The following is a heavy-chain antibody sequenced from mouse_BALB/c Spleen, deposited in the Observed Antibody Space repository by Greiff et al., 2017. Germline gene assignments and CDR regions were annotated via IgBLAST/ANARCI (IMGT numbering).Heavy chain of an antibody. Sequence: DVKLVESGGGLVKPGGSLKLSCAASGFTFSSYAMSWVRQTPEKRLEWVASISSGGSTYYPDSVKGRFTISRDNARNILYLQMSSLRSEDTAMYYCARGGGSKCYWGQGTTLTVSS. CDR1: GFTFSSYA. V-gene: IGHV5-6-5*01. CDR3: ARGGGSKCY. J-gene: IGHJ2*01. CDR2: ISSGGST. D-gene: IGHD1-3*01.